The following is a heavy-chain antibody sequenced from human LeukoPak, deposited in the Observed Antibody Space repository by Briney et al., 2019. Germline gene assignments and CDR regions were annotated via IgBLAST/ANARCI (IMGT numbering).Heavy chain of an antibody. CDR3: ARVHDGDYVGY. V-gene: IGHV4-59*01. CDR2: IYYSGST. Sequence: SETLSLTCTVSGGSLIRYYWSWLRQPPGKGLEWIGYIYYSGSTNYNPSLKSRVTISLDTSKNQFSLKLSSVTAADTAVYYCARVHDGDYVGYWGQGTLVTVSS. J-gene: IGHJ4*02. D-gene: IGHD4-17*01. CDR1: GGSLIRYY.